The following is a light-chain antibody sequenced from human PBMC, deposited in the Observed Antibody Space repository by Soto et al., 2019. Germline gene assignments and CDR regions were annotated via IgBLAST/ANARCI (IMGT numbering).Light chain of an antibody. V-gene: IGKV3-15*01. CDR1: QSVGSK. Sequence: EIVMTQSPATLSVSPGERASLSCRASQSVGSKLAWYQHKPGQAPRLIIYDASTRATGFPARFSGSGSGTEFTLTISSLQPEDFAVYYCQQYNNWPPFTFGPGTKVDIK. J-gene: IGKJ3*01. CDR3: QQYNNWPPFT. CDR2: DAS.